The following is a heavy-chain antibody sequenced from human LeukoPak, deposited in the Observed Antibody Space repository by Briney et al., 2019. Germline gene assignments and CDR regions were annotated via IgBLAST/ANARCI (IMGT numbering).Heavy chain of an antibody. D-gene: IGHD5-12*01. V-gene: IGHV3-15*01. CDR3: AQASGYDRY. CDR2: IKRKTDGGTT. J-gene: IGHJ4*02. Sequence: PGGSLRLSCAASGFTFSDAWMSWVRQAPAKGLEWVGRIKRKTDGGTTDYAAPVRGRFTISRDDSKNTLYLQMNSLKSEDTALYYCAQASGYDRYWGQGTPVTVSS. CDR1: GFTFSDAW.